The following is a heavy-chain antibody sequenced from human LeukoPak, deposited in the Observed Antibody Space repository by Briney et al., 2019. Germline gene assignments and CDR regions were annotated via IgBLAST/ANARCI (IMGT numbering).Heavy chain of an antibody. J-gene: IGHJ4*02. CDR1: GYSFTSYW. Sequence: GESLKISCKGSGYSFTSYWIGWVRQMPGKGLEWMGIIYPGDSDTRYSPSFQGQVTISADKSISTAYLQWSSLKASDTAMYYCARWVISDGSGSWVFDYWGQGTLVTVSS. CDR2: IYPGDSDT. CDR3: ARWVISDGSGSWVFDY. V-gene: IGHV5-51*01. D-gene: IGHD3-10*01.